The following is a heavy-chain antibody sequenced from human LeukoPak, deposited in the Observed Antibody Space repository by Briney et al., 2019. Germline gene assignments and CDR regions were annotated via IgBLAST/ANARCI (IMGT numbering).Heavy chain of an antibody. J-gene: IGHJ6*03. Sequence: GGTLRLSCAASGFTFSSYGMSWVRQAPGKGLEWVSTISGRRDSTSYADSVKGRFTISRDNSKNTLYLQMNSLRAEDTAVYYCAKDPNFYYCMDVWGKGTTVTISS. V-gene: IGHV3-23*01. CDR1: GFTFSSYG. CDR3: AKDPNFYYCMDV. CDR2: ISGRRDST.